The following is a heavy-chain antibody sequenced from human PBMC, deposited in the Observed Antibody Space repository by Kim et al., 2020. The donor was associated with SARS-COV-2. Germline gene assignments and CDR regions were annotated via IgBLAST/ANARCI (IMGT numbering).Heavy chain of an antibody. J-gene: IGHJ5*02. D-gene: IGHD3-10*01. Sequence: NPGYATKFQGRVTMNRNTSISTAYMELSSLRSEDTAVYYCARGYYGSGKSWGQGTLVTVSS. CDR2: NP. V-gene: IGHV1-8*01. CDR3: ARGYYGSGKS.